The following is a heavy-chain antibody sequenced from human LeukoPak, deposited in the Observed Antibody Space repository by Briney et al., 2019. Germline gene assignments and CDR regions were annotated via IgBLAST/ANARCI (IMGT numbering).Heavy chain of an antibody. CDR1: GGSISSYY. CDR2: IYYSGST. V-gene: IGHV4-59*01. J-gene: IGHJ5*02. D-gene: IGHD6-19*01. Sequence: SETLSLTCTVSGGSISSYYWSWIRQPPGKGLEWIGYIYYSGSTNYNPSLKSRVTISVDTSTNQFSLKLSSVTAADTAVYYCARRGGSSGWLNWFDPWGQGTLVTVSS. CDR3: ARRGGSSGWLNWFDP.